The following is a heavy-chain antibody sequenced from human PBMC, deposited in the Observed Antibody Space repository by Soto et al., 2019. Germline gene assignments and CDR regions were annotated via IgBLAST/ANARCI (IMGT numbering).Heavy chain of an antibody. Sequence: QVQLVESGGGVVQPGRSLRLSCVASGFTFSTYGMYWVRQAPGKGLEWVAVLSYDGSDKYYADSVKGRFTISRDNSKNTLYLQMNSLRAEDTAVYYCAKDQSHAFDIWGHGTMVTVSS. CDR2: LSYDGSDK. V-gene: IGHV3-30*18. CDR1: GFTFSTYG. CDR3: AKDQSHAFDI. J-gene: IGHJ3*02.